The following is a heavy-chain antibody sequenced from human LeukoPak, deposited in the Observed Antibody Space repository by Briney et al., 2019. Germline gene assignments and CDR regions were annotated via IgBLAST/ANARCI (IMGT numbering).Heavy chain of an antibody. CDR1: GFTFSSYE. CDR3: ARDGCSGGSCED. Sequence: GGSLRLSCAASGFTFSSYEMNXVXXAXGXXLXXXXYIRSSGSTICYADSVEGRFXISRDNAKNSLYLQMDSLRAEDTAVYYCARDGCSGGSCEDWGQGTLVTVSS. D-gene: IGHD2-15*01. V-gene: IGHV3-48*03. J-gene: IGHJ4*02. CDR2: IRSSGSTI.